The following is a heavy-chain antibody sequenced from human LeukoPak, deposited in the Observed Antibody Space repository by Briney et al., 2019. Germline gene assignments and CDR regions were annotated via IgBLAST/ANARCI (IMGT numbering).Heavy chain of an antibody. CDR1: GFTFSSYE. CDR2: ISSSGSTI. V-gene: IGHV3-48*03. D-gene: IGHD2-2*01. J-gene: IGHJ4*02. CDR3: AKAIDIVVVPAAPPGDY. Sequence: PGGSLRLSCAASGFTFSSYEMNWVRQAPGKGLEWVSYISSSGSTIYYADSVKGRFTISRDNSKNTLYLQMNSLRAEDTAVYYCAKAIDIVVVPAAPPGDYWGQGTLVTVSS.